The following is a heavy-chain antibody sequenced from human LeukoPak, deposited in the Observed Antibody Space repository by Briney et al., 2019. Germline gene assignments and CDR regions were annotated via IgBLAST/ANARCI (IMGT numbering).Heavy chain of an antibody. Sequence: ASVKVSCKASGYTFTSYGISWVRQAPGQGLEWMGWISAYNGNTNYAQKLQGRVTMTTDTSTSTAYMELRSLRSDDTAVYYCARGGEWFGELEGNWFDPWGQGTLVTVSS. CDR2: ISAYNGNT. V-gene: IGHV1-18*04. CDR1: GYTFTSYG. D-gene: IGHD3-10*01. CDR3: ARGGEWFGELEGNWFDP. J-gene: IGHJ5*02.